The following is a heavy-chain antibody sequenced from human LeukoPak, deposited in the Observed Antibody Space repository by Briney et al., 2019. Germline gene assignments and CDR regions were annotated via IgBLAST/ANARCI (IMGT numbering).Heavy chain of an antibody. D-gene: IGHD4-23*01. CDR3: ARVAAGYSVNYFDY. Sequence: GGSLRLSCAASEFAFSTYNMNWVRQAPGKGLEWVSYISTGSSTTYYTDSVKGRFTISRDNVENSLYLQMNSLRDEDTAVYYCARVAAGYSVNYFDYWGQGTLVTVSS. CDR2: ISTGSSTT. J-gene: IGHJ4*02. CDR1: EFAFSTYN. V-gene: IGHV3-48*02.